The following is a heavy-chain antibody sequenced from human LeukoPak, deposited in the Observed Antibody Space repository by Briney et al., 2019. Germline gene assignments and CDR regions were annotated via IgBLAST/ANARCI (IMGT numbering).Heavy chain of an antibody. V-gene: IGHV3-48*01. CDR3: ARDLRLEWYYDSSGYSLLDY. CDR1: GFTFSSYS. Sequence: GGSLRLSCAASGFTFSSYSMNWVRQGPGKGLEWVSYISSSSSTIYYADSVKGRFTISRDNAKNSLYLQMNSLRAEDTAVYYCARDLRLEWYYDSSGYSLLDYWGQGTLVTVSS. J-gene: IGHJ4*02. D-gene: IGHD3-22*01. CDR2: ISSSSSTI.